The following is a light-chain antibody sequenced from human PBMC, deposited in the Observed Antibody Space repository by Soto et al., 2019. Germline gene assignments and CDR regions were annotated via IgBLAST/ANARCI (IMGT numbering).Light chain of an antibody. J-gene: IGLJ2*01. CDR1: SSDVGGYNY. CDR3: TSHAGTITLV. V-gene: IGLV2-8*01. Sequence: QSALTQPPSASGSPGQSVTISCTGTSSDVGGYNYVSWYQQHPGKAPKLMIYEVSKRPSGVPDRFSGSKSGNTASLTVSGLQDEDEADYYCTSHAGTITLVFGGGTKLTVL. CDR2: EVS.